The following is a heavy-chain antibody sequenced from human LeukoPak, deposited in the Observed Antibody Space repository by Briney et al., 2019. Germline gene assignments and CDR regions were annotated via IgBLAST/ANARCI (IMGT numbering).Heavy chain of an antibody. CDR1: GGTFSSYA. V-gene: IGHV1-69*13. J-gene: IGHJ4*02. CDR3: ARVGTTTGYYFDY. D-gene: IGHD1-7*01. Sequence: SVKVSCKASGGTFSSYAISWVRQAPGQGLEWMGGNIPIFGTANYAQKFQGRVTITADESTSTAYMELSSLRSEDTAVYYCARVGTTTGYYFDYWGQGTLVTVSS. CDR2: NIPIFGTA.